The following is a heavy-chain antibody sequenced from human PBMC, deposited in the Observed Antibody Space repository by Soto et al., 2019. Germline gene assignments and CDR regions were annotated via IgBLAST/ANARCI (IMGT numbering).Heavy chain of an antibody. CDR3: ARAETTVHYYHSFTAV. D-gene: IGHD4-17*01. CDR1: GVGYGCCS. CDR2: IIPILGTA. V-gene: IGHV1-69*06. J-gene: IGHJ6*03. Sequence: GASVKLCSEACGVGYGCCSSCSLQQYPRQGLEWMGGIIPILGTANYAQKSQGRVTITADKSTSTAYMELSSLRSEDTAVYYCARAETTVHYYHSFTAVWGNGTTVPVSS.